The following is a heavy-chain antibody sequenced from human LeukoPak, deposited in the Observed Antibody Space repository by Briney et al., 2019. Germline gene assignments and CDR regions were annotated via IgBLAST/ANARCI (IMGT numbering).Heavy chain of an antibody. CDR2: ISAYNGNT. D-gene: IGHD2-2*01. V-gene: IGHV1-18*01. Sequence: ASVKVSCKASGYTFTSYDINWVRRATGQGLEWMGWISAYNGNTNYAQKLQGRVTMTTDTSTSTAYMELKSLRSDDTAVYYCARDRIVVVPAANYGMDVWGQGTTVTVSS. CDR3: ARDRIVVVPAANYGMDV. J-gene: IGHJ6*02. CDR1: GYTFTSYD.